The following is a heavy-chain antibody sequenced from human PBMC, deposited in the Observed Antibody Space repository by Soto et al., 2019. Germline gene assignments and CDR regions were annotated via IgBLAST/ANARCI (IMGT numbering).Heavy chain of an antibody. D-gene: IGHD2-2*01. J-gene: IGHJ4*02. CDR2: ISKSDYT. V-gene: IGHV3-21*01. CDR1: GFAFNNYF. CDR3: AREDSIIIPAVSDC. Sequence: PGGSLNLSCTVSGFAFNNYFINLVRPVPGKGLEWVSSISKSDYTYYSDSVKGRFSISRDNAKSSVSLQMNTLRVEDTAVYYCAREDSIIIPAVSDCWGQGTLVTVSS.